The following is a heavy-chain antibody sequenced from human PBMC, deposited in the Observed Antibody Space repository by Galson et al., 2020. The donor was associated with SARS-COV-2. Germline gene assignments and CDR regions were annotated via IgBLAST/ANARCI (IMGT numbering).Heavy chain of an antibody. V-gene: IGHV4-4*07. J-gene: IGHJ5*02. CDR3: ARGVVEPTAVMWFDP. CDR2: VHSSGTT. Sequence: ASETLSLTCAVSGASIRNHYWSWIRQPAGKQMEWIGRVHSSGTTSYNPSLKSRVSMSLDTSKNQFSLRLSSVTAADTAVYYCARGVVEPTAVMWFDPWGQGTLVSVSS. D-gene: IGHD2-2*01. CDR1: GASIRNHY.